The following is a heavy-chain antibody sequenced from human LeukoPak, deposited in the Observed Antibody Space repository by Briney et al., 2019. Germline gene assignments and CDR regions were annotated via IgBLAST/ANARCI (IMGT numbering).Heavy chain of an antibody. J-gene: IGHJ4*02. CDR3: ARHRSGYSSGWYVGTLYYFDY. CDR1: GGSFSGYY. CDR2: INHSGST. V-gene: IGHV4-34*01. D-gene: IGHD6-19*01. Sequence: KASETLSLTCAVYGGSFSGYYWSWIRQPPGKGLEWIGEINHSGSTNYNPSLKSRVTISVDTSKNQFSLKLSSVTAADTAVYYCARHRSGYSSGWYVGTLYYFDYWGQGTLVTVSS.